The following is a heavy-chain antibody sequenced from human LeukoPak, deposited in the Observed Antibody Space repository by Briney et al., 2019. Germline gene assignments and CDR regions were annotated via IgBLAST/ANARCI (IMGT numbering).Heavy chain of an antibody. J-gene: IGHJ6*03. V-gene: IGHV3-21*01. CDR1: GFTFSTYS. Sequence: GGSLRLSCAASGFTFSTYSMNWVRQAPGKGLEWVSSITRSSIYKYYADSVKGRFTISRDNAKNSLYLQMNSLRAEDTAVYYCAIVGVEQYLVLSYSMDVWGKGTTVSVS. CDR3: AIVGVEQYLVLSYSMDV. D-gene: IGHD6-13*01. CDR2: ITRSSIYK.